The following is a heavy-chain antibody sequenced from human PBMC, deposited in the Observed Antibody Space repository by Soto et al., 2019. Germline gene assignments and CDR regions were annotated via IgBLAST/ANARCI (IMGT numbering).Heavy chain of an antibody. D-gene: IGHD2-15*01. J-gene: IGHJ4*02. CDR2: IDGIGSST. CDR3: PGGLDY. V-gene: IGHV3-23*01. Sequence: EVQLLESGGGLVQPGRSLRLSCAASGFTFSNYGMKWVRQAPGKGLEWVSGIDGIGSSTYYADSVKGRFTISRDNSKNTLFLQMNSLRAEDTALYYCPGGLDYWGQGTLVTVSS. CDR1: GFTFSNYG.